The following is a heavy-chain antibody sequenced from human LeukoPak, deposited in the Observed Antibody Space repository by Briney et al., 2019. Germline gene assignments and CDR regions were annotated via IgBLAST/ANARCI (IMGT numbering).Heavy chain of an antibody. CDR1: GFTFTGSI. D-gene: IGHD6-13*01. J-gene: IGHJ3*02. Sequence: SVKVSCKASGFTFTGSIMQWVRQAREQRLEWIGWIVVGSGNTNYAQKFQERVTITRDMSTSTAYMELSSLRSEDTAVYYCAADTAVAGTSRVLDAFDIWGQGTMVTVSS. CDR3: AADTAVAGTSRVLDAFDI. V-gene: IGHV1-58*02. CDR2: IVVGSGNT.